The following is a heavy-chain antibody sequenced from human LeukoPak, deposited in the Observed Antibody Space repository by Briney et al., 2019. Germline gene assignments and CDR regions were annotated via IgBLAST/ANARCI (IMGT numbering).Heavy chain of an antibody. CDR1: GFTVSSNY. J-gene: IGHJ5*02. Sequence: GGSLRLSCAASGFTVSSNYMSWVRRAPGKGLEWVSVIYSGGSTYYADSVKGRFTISRDNSKNTLYLQINSLRAEDTAVYYCARAPLGDWFDPWGQGTLVTVSS. CDR3: ARAPLGDWFDP. CDR2: IYSGGST. D-gene: IGHD3-16*01. V-gene: IGHV3-53*01.